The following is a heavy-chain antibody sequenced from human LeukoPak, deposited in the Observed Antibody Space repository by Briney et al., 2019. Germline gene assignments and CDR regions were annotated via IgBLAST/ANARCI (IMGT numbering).Heavy chain of an antibody. J-gene: IGHJ4*02. V-gene: IGHV1-69*05. CDR3: ASPYYYDSSGYYYSFGY. CDR1: GGTFSIYA. Sequence: ASVKVSFKASGGTFSIYAISWVRQAPGQGLEWMGGIIPIFGTANYAQKFQGRVRITTDESTSTAYMELSSLRSEDTAVYYCASPYYYDSSGYYYSFGYWGQGTLVTVSS. CDR2: IIPIFGTA. D-gene: IGHD3-22*01.